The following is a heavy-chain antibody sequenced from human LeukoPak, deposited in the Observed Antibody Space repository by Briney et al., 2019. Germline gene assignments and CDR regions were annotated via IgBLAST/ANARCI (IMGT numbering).Heavy chain of an antibody. J-gene: IGHJ5*02. D-gene: IGHD3-16*01. CDR3: ARDTSGGPYNWIDP. CDR2: INPNSGDT. V-gene: IGHV1-2*02. CDR1: GYTFTGYY. Sequence: ASVKVSFKASGYTFTGYYMYWVRQAPGQGLEWVGWINPNSGDTNYAQMFQGRVTMTRDTSISTAYMELSRLRSDDTAVYYCARDTSGGPYNWIDPWGQGTLVTVSS.